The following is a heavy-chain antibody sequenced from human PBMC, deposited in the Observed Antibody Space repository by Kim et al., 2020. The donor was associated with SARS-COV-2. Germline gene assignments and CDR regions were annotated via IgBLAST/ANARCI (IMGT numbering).Heavy chain of an antibody. CDR1: GFTFSSYW. Sequence: GGSLRLSCAVSGFTFSSYWMTWVRQGLGKGLEWVGNIKQDGSEKYYMDSVKGRFTISRDNAKNSLYLQMNNLRAEDTAVYYCMGGPAGDYWGQGTLVTVSS. CDR3: MGGPAGDY. J-gene: IGHJ4*02. CDR2: IKQDGSEK. V-gene: IGHV3-7*01.